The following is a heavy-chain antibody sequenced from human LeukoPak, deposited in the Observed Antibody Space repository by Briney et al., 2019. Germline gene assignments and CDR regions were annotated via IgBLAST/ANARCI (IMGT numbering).Heavy chain of an antibody. CDR3: ARDPRYCGSTSCYIGDY. Sequence: PGGSLRLSCAASGFTFSSYSMNWVRQAPGKGLEWVSSISSSSSYIYYADSVKGRFTISRDNAKNSLYLQMNSLRAEDTAVYYCARDPRYCGSTSCYIGDYWGQGTLVTVSS. J-gene: IGHJ4*02. V-gene: IGHV3-21*01. CDR2: ISSSSSYI. CDR1: GFTFSSYS. D-gene: IGHD2-2*02.